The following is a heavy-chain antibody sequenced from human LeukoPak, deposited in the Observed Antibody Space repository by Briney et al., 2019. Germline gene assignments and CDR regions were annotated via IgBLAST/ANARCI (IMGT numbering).Heavy chain of an antibody. J-gene: IGHJ4*02. CDR2: IYTGGGR. CDR1: GFSFSSNW. CDR3: ARGIDY. Sequence: GGSLRLSCAASGFSFSSNWMNWVRQAPGKELEWVSVIYTGGGRYYADSVRGRFTISRDTSKNMVFLQMNSLRVEDTAVYYCARGIDYWGRGTLVTVSS. V-gene: IGHV3-53*01.